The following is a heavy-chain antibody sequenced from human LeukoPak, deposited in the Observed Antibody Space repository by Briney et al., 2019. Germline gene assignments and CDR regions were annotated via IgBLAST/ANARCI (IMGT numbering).Heavy chain of an antibody. CDR3: AVDYSTLNYFDY. CDR2: INPNSGGT. CDR1: GYTFSDYY. V-gene: IGHV1-2*06. D-gene: IGHD4-11*01. Sequence: ASVKVSCKASGYTFSDYYMHWVRQAPGQGLEWMGRINPNSGGTYYAQKFQGRVTMTRDTSISTAYMELSRLRSDDTAVYYCAVDYSTLNYFDYWGQGTLVTVSS. J-gene: IGHJ4*02.